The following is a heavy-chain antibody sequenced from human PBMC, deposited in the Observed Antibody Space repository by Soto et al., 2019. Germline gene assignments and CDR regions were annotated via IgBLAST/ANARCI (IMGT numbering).Heavy chain of an antibody. CDR1: GFTFSTYA. CDR2: ISANGGAI. CDR3: ARIGTASNSDY. J-gene: IGHJ4*02. D-gene: IGHD4-4*01. Sequence: EVQLLESGGTLVQPGGSLRLSCTTSGFTFSTYAMSWVRQAPGKGLEWVSSISANGGAIFYGDSVKGRFMFSRDNSDNMLYLQMSSLRADDTAIYYCARIGTASNSDYWGQGTLVTVSS. V-gene: IGHV3-23*01.